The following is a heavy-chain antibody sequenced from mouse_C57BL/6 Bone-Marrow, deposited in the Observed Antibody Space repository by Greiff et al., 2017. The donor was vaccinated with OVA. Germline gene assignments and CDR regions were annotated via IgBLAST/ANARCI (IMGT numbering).Heavy chain of an antibody. CDR3: ARGYYAMDY. J-gene: IGHJ4*01. Sequence: EVKLMESGGGLVKPGGSLKLSCAASGFTFSDYGMHWVRQAPEKGLEWVAYISSGSSTIYYADTVKGRFTISRDNAKNTLFLQMPSLRSEDTAMYYCARGYYAMDYWGQGTSVTVSS. CDR2: ISSGSSTI. V-gene: IGHV5-17*01. CDR1: GFTFSDYG.